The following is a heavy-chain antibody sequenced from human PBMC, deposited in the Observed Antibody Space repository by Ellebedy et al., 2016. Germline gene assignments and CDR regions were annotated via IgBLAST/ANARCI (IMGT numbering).Heavy chain of an antibody. Sequence: ASVKVSCKGSGYSFSSYWIDWVRQMPGKGLEWMGIIYPGDSDTRYSPSFQGQVTISADKSISTAYLQWSSLKASDTAMYYCARRGGYNWIRNNAFDIWGQGTMVTVSS. V-gene: IGHV5-51*01. J-gene: IGHJ3*02. CDR3: ARRGGYNWIRNNAFDI. CDR2: IYPGDSDT. D-gene: IGHD1-1*01. CDR1: GYSFSSYW.